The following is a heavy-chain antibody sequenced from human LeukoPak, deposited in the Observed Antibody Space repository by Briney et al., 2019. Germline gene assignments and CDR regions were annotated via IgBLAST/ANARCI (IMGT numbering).Heavy chain of an antibody. J-gene: IGHJ1*01. Sequence: GGSLRLSCAASGFTFSLYSMTWVRQAPGKGLEWVANIAPDGSTQNYVDSLEGRFTISRDNPKNSLYLQMHSLRAEDAAVYYCARVIGGAIEHWGQGTLVTVSS. CDR1: GFTFSLYS. CDR2: IAPDGSTQ. D-gene: IGHD1-26*01. V-gene: IGHV3-7*01. CDR3: ARVIGGAIEH.